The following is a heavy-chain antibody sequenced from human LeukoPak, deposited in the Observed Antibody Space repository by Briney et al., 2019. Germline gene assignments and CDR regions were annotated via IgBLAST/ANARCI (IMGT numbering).Heavy chain of an antibody. D-gene: IGHD2-15*01. CDR1: GVTFRTYA. CDR3: AQQLGYCSGGSCYFTS. Sequence: GGSLRLSCAASGVTFRTYAMSWVRQTPGKGLEWVSAINNDGDNTYYADSVKGRFSVSRDDSKNTLHLQMNSLRAEDTAKYYCAQQLGYCSGGSCYFTSWGQGTLVTVSS. CDR2: INNDGDNT. V-gene: IGHV3-23*01. J-gene: IGHJ5*02.